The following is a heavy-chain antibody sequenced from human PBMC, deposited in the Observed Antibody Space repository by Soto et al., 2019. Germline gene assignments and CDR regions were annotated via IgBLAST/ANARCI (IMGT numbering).Heavy chain of an antibody. Sequence: GGSLRLSCAASGFTVSSNYMSWVRQAPGKGLEWVSVIYSGGSAHYADSVKGRFTISRDSSKNTLYLQMNSLTAEDTAVYYCAKGALRGYYDILTGYLYNWFDPWGQGTLVTVS. CDR3: AKGALRGYYDILTGYLYNWFDP. J-gene: IGHJ5*02. V-gene: IGHV3-53*01. D-gene: IGHD3-9*01. CDR1: GFTVSSNY. CDR2: IYSGGSA.